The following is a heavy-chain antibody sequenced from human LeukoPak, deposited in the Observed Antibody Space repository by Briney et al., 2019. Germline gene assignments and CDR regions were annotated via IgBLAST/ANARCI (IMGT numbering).Heavy chain of an antibody. D-gene: IGHD6-13*01. J-gene: IGHJ6*03. V-gene: IGHV3-21*01. CDR2: ISSSSSYI. CDR3: ARVGQQLDPGYYYYMDV. CDR1: GFTFSTYG. Sequence: GGSLRLSCAASGFTFSTYGMHWVRQAPGKGLEWVSSISSSSSYIYYADSVKGRFTISRDNAKNSLYLQMNSLRAEDTAVYYCARVGQQLDPGYYYYMDVWGKGTTVTVSS.